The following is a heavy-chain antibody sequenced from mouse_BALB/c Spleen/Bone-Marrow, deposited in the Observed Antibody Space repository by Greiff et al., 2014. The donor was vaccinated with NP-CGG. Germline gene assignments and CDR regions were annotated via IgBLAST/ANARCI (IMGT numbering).Heavy chain of an antibody. CDR3: ASYRYAWYFDV. Sequence: VQLKESGAKLVKPGASVKLSCTASGFNIKDTYMHWVKQRPEQGLEWIGRIDPANGNTKYDPKFQGKATITADTSSNTAYLQLSSLTSEDTAVYYCASYRYAWYFDVWGAGTTVTVSS. V-gene: IGHV14-3*02. CDR1: GFNIKDTY. J-gene: IGHJ1*01. D-gene: IGHD2-14*01. CDR2: IDPANGNT.